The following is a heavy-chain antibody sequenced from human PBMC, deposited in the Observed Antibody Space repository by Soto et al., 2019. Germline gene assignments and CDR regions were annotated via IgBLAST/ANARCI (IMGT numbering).Heavy chain of an antibody. J-gene: IGHJ6*02. CDR3: ARGLTRGSSWYDDYYYGMDV. CDR2: IGTAGDT. CDR1: GFTFSSYD. V-gene: IGHV3-13*01. D-gene: IGHD6-13*01. Sequence: EVQLVESGGGLVQPGGFLRLSCAASGFTFSSYDMHWVRQATGKGLEWVSAIGTAGDTYYPGSVKGRFTISRENAKNSLYLQMNSLRAEDTAVYYCARGLTRGSSWYDDYYYGMDVWGQGTTVTVSS.